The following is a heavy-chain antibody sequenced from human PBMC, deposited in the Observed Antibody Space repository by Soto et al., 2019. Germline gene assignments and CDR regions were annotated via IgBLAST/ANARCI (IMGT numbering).Heavy chain of an antibody. D-gene: IGHD3-10*01. J-gene: IGHJ4*02. CDR2: ISNSGRT. CDR3: ARADYATGSYYPDY. V-gene: IGHV4-31*03. Sequence: QVQLQESGPGQVKPSQTLALTCTVSGGSVRRGNYYWSWIRQFPGKGLEWIGYISNSGRTHYNPSLMSRITILVDTSKNQFFLELRSVTAADTALYYCARADYATGSYYPDYWGQGTLVTVSS. CDR1: GGSVRRGNYY.